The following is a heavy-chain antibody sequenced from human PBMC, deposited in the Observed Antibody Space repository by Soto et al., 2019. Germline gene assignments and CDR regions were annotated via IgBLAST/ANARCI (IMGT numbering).Heavy chain of an antibody. CDR1: GFTFSSYG. J-gene: IGHJ3*01. CDR2: IWYDGSNK. D-gene: IGHD4-17*01. CDR3: ARDLGSYGGNSGWGDAFDL. V-gene: IGHV3-33*01. Sequence: QVQLVESGGGVVQPGRSLRLSCAASGFTFSSYGMHWVRQAPGKGLEWVAVIWYDGSNKYYADSVKGRFTISRDNSKNTLYLQMNSLRAEDTAVYYCARDLGSYGGNSGWGDAFDLWGQGTMVTVSS.